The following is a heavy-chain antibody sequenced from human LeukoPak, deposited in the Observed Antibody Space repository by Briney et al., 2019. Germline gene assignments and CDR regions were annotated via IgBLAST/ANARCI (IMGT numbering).Heavy chain of an antibody. J-gene: IGHJ5*02. Sequence: ASVKVSCKASGYTFTICYMHWVRQAPGQGLEWMGIINPSGGSTSYAQKFQGRVTMTRDMSTSTVYMELSSLRSEDTAVYYCASSIAVASWLDPWGQGTLVTVSS. CDR3: ASSIAVASWLDP. V-gene: IGHV1-46*01. CDR2: INPSGGST. D-gene: IGHD6-19*01. CDR1: GYTFTICY.